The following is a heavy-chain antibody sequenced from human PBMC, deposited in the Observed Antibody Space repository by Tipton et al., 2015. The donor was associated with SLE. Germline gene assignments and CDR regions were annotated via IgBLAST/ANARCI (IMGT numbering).Heavy chain of an antibody. CDR1: GGSFSGYY. CDR2: INHSGGT. J-gene: IGHJ3*02. V-gene: IGHV4-34*01. Sequence: LRLTCAVYGGSFSGYYWSWIRQPPGKGLEWIGEINHSGGTNYNPSLKNRVTISVDTSKNQFSLKLTSVTAADTAVYYCARSQTHVGLAFDIWGQGTMVTVSS. D-gene: IGHD3-10*01. CDR3: ARSQTHVGLAFDI.